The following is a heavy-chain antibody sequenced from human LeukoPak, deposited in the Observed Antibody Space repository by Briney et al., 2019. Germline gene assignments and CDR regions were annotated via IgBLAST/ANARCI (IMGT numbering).Heavy chain of an antibody. D-gene: IGHD3-10*01. CDR2: INHSGST. V-gene: IGHV4-34*01. CDR1: GGSFSGYY. J-gene: IGHJ4*02. Sequence: PSETLSLTCVVYGGSFSGYYWSWIRQPPGKGLEWIGEINHSGSTNYNPSLKSRVTISVDTSKNQFSLKLSSVTAADTAVYYCARTMVRGVITTTKKYYFDYWGQGTLVTVSS. CDR3: ARTMVRGVITTTKKYYFDY.